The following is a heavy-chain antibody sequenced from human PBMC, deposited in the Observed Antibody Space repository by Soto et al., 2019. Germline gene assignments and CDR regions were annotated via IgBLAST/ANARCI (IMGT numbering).Heavy chain of an antibody. J-gene: IGHJ4*02. CDR1: GFTFSSYG. CDR2: IWYDGSNK. V-gene: IGHV3-33*01. D-gene: IGHD6-6*01. CDR3: ARDFGIAARRSLFDY. Sequence: PGGSLRLSCAASGFTFSSYGMHWVRQAPGKGLEWVAVIWYDGSNKYYADSVKGRFTISRDNSKNTLYLQMNSLRAEDTAVYYCARDFGIAARRSLFDYWGQGTLVTVSS.